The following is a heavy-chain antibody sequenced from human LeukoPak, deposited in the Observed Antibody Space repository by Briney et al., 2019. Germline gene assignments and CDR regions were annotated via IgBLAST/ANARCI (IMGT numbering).Heavy chain of an antibody. CDR1: GFTFSSYA. CDR3: AKDRRTMVRGVIAPFDY. CDR2: ISGSGGST. D-gene: IGHD3-10*01. Sequence: PGGSLRLSCAASGFTFSSYAMSWVRQAPGKGLEWVSAISGSGGSTYYADSVKGRFTISRDNSKNTLYLQMNSLRAEDTAVYYCAKDRRTMVRGVIAPFDYWGQGTLVTVSS. J-gene: IGHJ4*02. V-gene: IGHV3-23*01.